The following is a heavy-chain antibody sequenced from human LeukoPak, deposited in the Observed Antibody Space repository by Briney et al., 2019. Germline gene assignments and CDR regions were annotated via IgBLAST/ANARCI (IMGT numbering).Heavy chain of an antibody. CDR1: GFTFSDYA. CDR2: IKQDGSEK. CDR3: AREGWFGELLSHPFDY. Sequence: GGCLRLSCAASGFTFSDYAMSWVRQAPGKGLEWVANIKQDGSEKYYVDSLKGRFTISRDSAKNSLYLQMNSLRAEDTAVYYCAREGWFGELLSHPFDYWGQGTLVTVSS. V-gene: IGHV3-7*01. D-gene: IGHD3-10*01. J-gene: IGHJ4*02.